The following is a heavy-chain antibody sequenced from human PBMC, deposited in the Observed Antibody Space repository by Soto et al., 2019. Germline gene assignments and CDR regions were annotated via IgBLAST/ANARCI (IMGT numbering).Heavy chain of an antibody. V-gene: IGHV4-39*01. CDR2: IYYSGST. J-gene: IGHJ4*02. D-gene: IGHD6-19*01. CDR3: ARHYNGIAVAGDFDY. CDR1: GGSISSSSYY. Sequence: PSETLSLTCTVSGGSISSSSYYWGWIRQPPGKGLEWIGSIYYSGSTYYNPSLKSRVTISVDTSKNQFSLKLSSVTAADTAVYYCARHYNGIAVAGDFDYWGQGTLVTVSS.